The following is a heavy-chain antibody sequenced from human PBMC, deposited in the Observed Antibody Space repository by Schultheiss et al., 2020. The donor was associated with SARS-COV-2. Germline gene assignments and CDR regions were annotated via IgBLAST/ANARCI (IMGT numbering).Heavy chain of an antibody. Sequence: GGSLRLSCAASGFTFSSYWMSWVRQAPGKGLEWVGRIKSKTDGGTTDYAAPVKGRFTISRDDSKNTLYLQMNSLKTKDTAVYYCALIPAARVYSMDVWGEGTTVTVSS. V-gene: IGHV3-15*01. J-gene: IGHJ6*03. CDR2: IKSKTDGGTT. D-gene: IGHD2-2*01. CDR1: GFTFSSYW. CDR3: ALIPAARVYSMDV.